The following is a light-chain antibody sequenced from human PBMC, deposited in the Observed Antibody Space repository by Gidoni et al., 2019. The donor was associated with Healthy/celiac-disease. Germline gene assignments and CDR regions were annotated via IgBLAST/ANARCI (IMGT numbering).Light chain of an antibody. V-gene: IGKV1-39*01. CDR1: QRISSY. CDR2: AAS. CDR3: QQSYSTGIT. J-gene: IGKJ5*01. Sequence: DIQMTQSPSSLSASVGDRVTITCRASQRISSYLNWYQQKPGKAPKLLIYAASSLQSGVPSRFSGSGSGTDFTLTISSLQPEDFATYYCQQSYSTGITFGQGTRLEIK.